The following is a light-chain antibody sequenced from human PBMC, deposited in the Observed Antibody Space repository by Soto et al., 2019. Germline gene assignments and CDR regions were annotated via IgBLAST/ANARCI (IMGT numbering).Light chain of an antibody. CDR1: QIVSSNY. V-gene: IGKV3-20*01. CDR2: GAS. CDR3: QQYVTSPRT. Sequence: EIVLTQSPGTLSLSPGERATLSCRASQIVSSNYLAWYQQKPGQAPRLLIYGASRRATGIPDRFSGTGFGTDFSLIISRLEPEDFAVYYCQQYVTSPRTFGQGTKVEVK. J-gene: IGKJ2*01.